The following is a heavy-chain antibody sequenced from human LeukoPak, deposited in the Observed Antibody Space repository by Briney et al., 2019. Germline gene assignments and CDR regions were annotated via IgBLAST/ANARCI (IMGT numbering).Heavy chain of an antibody. D-gene: IGHD6-13*01. CDR2: ITGSGADT. Sequence: GGTLRLSCAASGFTFSSYVMSWVRQAPGKGLEWVSGITGSGADTFYADSVKGRFTISRDNSKYTLYLQMNSLRAEDTAVYYCATGDQPSSSWYSGGDDAFDIWGQGTMVTVSS. V-gene: IGHV3-23*01. CDR1: GFTFSSYV. CDR3: ATGDQPSSSWYSGGDDAFDI. J-gene: IGHJ3*02.